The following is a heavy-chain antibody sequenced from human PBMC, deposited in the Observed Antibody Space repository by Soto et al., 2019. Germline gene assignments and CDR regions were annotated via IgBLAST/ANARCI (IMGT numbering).Heavy chain of an antibody. D-gene: IGHD4-17*01. V-gene: IGHV1-69*12. CDR1: GGTFSSYA. CDR3: AGGRHWEATVRCGMDV. J-gene: IGHJ6*02. CDR2: IIPIFGTA. Sequence: QVQLVQSGAAVKKPGSSVKVSCKASGGTFSSYAISWVRQAPGQGLEWMGGIIPIFGTANYAQKIQGRVTSTADESTSTAYMGLGSRRSDDTAGDYCAGGRHWEATVRCGMDVGVQGTTVTVPS.